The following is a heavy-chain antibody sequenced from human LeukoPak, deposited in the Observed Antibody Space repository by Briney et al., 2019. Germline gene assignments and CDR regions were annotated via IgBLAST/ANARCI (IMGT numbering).Heavy chain of an antibody. V-gene: IGHV1-18*01. Sequence: GASVKVSCKASGYTFTSYGISWVRQAPGQGLEWMGWIIACNGNTNYAQKLQGRVTMTTDTSTSTAYMELRSLRSDDTAVYYCARAYSSSWYGDNWFDPWGQGTLVTVSS. CDR2: IIACNGNT. CDR1: GYTFTSYG. D-gene: IGHD6-13*01. J-gene: IGHJ5*02. CDR3: ARAYSSSWYGDNWFDP.